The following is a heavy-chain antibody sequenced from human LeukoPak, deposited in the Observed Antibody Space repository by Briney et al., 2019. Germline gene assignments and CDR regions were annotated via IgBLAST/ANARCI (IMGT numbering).Heavy chain of an antibody. D-gene: IGHD3-22*01. CDR2: INSDGRST. V-gene: IGHV3-74*03. CDR1: GFTFSSYW. J-gene: IGHJ4*02. CDR3: ARDIDTSGHYFFDY. Sequence: GGSLRLSCAASGFTFSSYWVHWVRQAPGKGLVWVARINSDGRSTKYADSVKGRFTIPRDTSTNTLYLHMNSLRAEDTALYYCARDIDTSGHYFFDYWSQGTLVTVSS.